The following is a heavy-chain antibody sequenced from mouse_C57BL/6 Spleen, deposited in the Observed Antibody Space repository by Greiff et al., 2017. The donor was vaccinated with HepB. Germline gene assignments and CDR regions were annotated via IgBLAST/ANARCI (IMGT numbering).Heavy chain of an antibody. Sequence: EVMLVESGGDLVKPGGSLKLSCAASGSTFSSYGMSWVRQTPDKRLEWVATISSGGSYTYYPDSVKGRFTISRDNAKTTLYLQMSSLNAEDTAMYYCSRHPPLDSSGTWFAYWGQGTLVTVSA. CDR2: ISSGGSYT. D-gene: IGHD3-2*02. CDR1: GSTFSSYG. J-gene: IGHJ3*01. V-gene: IGHV5-6*02. CDR3: SRHPPLDSSGTWFAY.